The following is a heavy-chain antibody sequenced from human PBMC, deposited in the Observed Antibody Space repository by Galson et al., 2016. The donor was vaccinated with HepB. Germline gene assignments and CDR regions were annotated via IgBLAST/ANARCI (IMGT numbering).Heavy chain of an antibody. J-gene: IGHJ5*02. CDR1: GGSLSTSY. CDR3: ARGLRGPTGFDEHLDL. CDR2: IYYSGST. V-gene: IGHV4-59*01. Sequence: ETLSLTCSVSGGSLSTSYWNWIRQPPGKGLEWIGYIYYSGSTVYNPSLGSRVRISLDASMSQSSLELSSVTAADTALYYCARGLRGPTGFDEHLDLWGQGVLVIVSS. D-gene: IGHD5-12*01.